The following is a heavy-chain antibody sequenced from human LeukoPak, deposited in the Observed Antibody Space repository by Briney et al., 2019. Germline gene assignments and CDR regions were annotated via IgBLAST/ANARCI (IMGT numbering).Heavy chain of an antibody. CDR3: ARHVRGDYYYDSSGYNDAFDI. D-gene: IGHD3-22*01. CDR2: IYYSGST. V-gene: IGHV4-39*01. CDR1: GGSISSSSYY. J-gene: IGHJ3*02. Sequence: PSETLSLTCTVSGGSISSSSYYWGWIRQPPGKGLEWIGSIYYSGSTYYNPSLKSRVTVSVDTSKNQFSLKLSSVTAADTAVYYCARHVRGDYYYDSSGYNDAFDIWGQGTMVTVSS.